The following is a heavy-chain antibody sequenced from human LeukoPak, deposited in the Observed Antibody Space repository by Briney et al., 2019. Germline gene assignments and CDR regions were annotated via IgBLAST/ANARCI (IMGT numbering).Heavy chain of an antibody. D-gene: IGHD2-2*01. CDR2: VNPNNGVP. Sequence: ASVKVSCKASGYTFTGYYMHWVRQAPGQGLEWMGRVNPNNGVPNYAQKFQGRVTMTRDTAISTAYMELSSLRSDDTAVYFCAREVGYSSSYYGRFDPWGQGTLVTASS. V-gene: IGHV1-2*06. J-gene: IGHJ5*02. CDR3: AREVGYSSSYYGRFDP. CDR1: GYTFTGYY.